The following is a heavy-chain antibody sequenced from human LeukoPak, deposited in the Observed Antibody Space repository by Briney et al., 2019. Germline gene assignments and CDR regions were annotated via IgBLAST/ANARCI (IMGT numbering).Heavy chain of an antibody. Sequence: ASVKVSCKASGYTFTSYDINWVRQATGQGLEWMGWMNPNSGNTGYAQKFQGRVTMTRNTSISTAYMELSSLRSEDTAVYYCAGGDYYDNSGSGALDIWGQGTMVTVSS. J-gene: IGHJ3*02. CDR2: MNPNSGNT. CDR3: AGGDYYDNSGSGALDI. V-gene: IGHV1-8*01. CDR1: GYTFTSYD. D-gene: IGHD3-22*01.